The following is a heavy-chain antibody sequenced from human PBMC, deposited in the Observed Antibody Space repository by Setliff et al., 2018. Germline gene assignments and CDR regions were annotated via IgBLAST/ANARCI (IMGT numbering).Heavy chain of an antibody. CDR1: GFTFSSYA. J-gene: IGHJ4*02. CDR2: ISGSGGST. Sequence: SGGSLRLSCAASGFTFSSYAMSWVRQAPGKGLEWVSAISGSGGSTYYADSVKGRFTISRDNSKNTLYLQMNSLRTEDTAVYYCTRRSANSSADWGQGTLVTVSS. D-gene: IGHD6-19*01. CDR3: TRRSANSSAD. V-gene: IGHV3-23*01.